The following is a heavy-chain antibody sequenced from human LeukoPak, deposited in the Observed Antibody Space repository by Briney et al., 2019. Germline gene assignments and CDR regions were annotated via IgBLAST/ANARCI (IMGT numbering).Heavy chain of an antibody. J-gene: IGHJ5*02. Sequence: ASVKVSCKPSGYTFTGYYMHWVRQAPGQGLEWMGRINPNSGGTNYAQKFQGRVTMTRDTSISTAYMELSRLRSDDTAVYYCARPRSAGSRDGNWFDPWGQGTLVTVSS. CDR2: INPNSGGT. D-gene: IGHD3-10*01. V-gene: IGHV1-2*06. CDR3: ARPRSAGSRDGNWFDP. CDR1: GYTFTGYY.